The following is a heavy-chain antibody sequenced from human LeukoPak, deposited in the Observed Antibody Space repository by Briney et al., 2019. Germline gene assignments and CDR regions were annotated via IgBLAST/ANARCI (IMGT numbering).Heavy chain of an antibody. D-gene: IGHD3-3*01. V-gene: IGHV3-30*02. CDR1: GFTFSYYG. CDR3: SRVFEWCFVY. Sequence: GGSLRLSCVASGFTFSYYGMHWVRHAPAKGLERVTFIRSDGSNQYYIDSVKGRFTISTDSSKNTLFLQMNSLRLEDTAVYYCSRVFEWCFVYWGQATMVTDPS. J-gene: IGHJ4*02. CDR2: IRSDGSNQ.